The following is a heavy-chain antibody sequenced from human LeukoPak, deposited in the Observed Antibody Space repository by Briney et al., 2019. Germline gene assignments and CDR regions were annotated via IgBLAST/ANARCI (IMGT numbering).Heavy chain of an antibody. CDR1: GFTFSSDW. V-gene: IGHV3-33*08. Sequence: GGSLRLSCAASGFTFSSDWMHWVRQAPGKGLEWVALIWYDGSNENYADSVKGRFSISRDNSKNTLYLQMNGLRADDTAVYYCASFDGDYFFDYWGQGVMVTVSS. CDR2: IWYDGSNE. CDR3: ASFDGDYFFDY. D-gene: IGHD4-17*01. J-gene: IGHJ4*02.